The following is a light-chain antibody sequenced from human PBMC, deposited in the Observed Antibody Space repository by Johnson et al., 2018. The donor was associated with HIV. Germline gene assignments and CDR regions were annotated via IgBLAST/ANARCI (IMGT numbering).Light chain of an antibody. V-gene: IGLV1-51*02. CDR1: SSNIGTNF. Sequence: QLVLTQPPSVSAAPGQKVTISCSGSSSNIGTNFVSWYQQFPGAAPKLLIYENNKRPSGIPYRFSGSKSGTSATLDITGLPTGDEADYYCASWDRSLTVGTVFGPGTRVTVL. J-gene: IGLJ1*01. CDR2: ENN. CDR3: ASWDRSLTVGTV.